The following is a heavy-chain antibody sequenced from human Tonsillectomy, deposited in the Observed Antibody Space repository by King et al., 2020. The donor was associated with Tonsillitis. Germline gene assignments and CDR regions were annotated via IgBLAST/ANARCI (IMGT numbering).Heavy chain of an antibody. Sequence: VQLVESGGGGVQPGRSLRLSCAASGFTFSSYAMHWVRQAPGKGLEWVAVISYDGSIKYYADSVRGRFTISRDNSKNTLYLQMNSLRAEDTAVYYCARGITPLYYFDYWGQGTLVTVSS. V-gene: IGHV3-30-3*01. CDR2: ISYDGSIK. J-gene: IGHJ4*02. CDR3: ARGITPLYYFDY. CDR1: GFTFSSYA.